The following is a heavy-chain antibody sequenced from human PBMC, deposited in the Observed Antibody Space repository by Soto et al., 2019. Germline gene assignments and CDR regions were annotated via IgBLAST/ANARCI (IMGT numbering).Heavy chain of an antibody. D-gene: IGHD3-3*01. CDR3: ARALCDFWSGYCYYYGMDV. CDR1: GGSISSYY. V-gene: IGHV4-59*01. Sequence: SETLSLTCTVSGGSISSYYWSWIRQPPGKGLEWIGYIYYSGSTNYNPSLKSRVTISVDTSKNQFSLKLSSVTAADTAVYYCARALCDFWSGYCYYYGMDVWGQGTTVTVSS. J-gene: IGHJ6*02. CDR2: IYYSGST.